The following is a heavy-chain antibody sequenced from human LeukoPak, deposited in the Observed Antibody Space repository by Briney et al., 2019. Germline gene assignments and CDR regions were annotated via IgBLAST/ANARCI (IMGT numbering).Heavy chain of an antibody. V-gene: IGHV4-34*01. CDR3: ARGQGTVTTH. D-gene: IGHD4-17*01. Sequence: KPSETLSPTCAVSGGSFSGYYWTWIRQPPGKGLEWIGEINHSGNANYNPSLKSRVTISLDMSENHFSLKLTSVTAADTAVYYCARGQGTVTTHWGQGTLVTVSS. CDR2: INHSGNA. J-gene: IGHJ4*02. CDR1: GGSFSGYY.